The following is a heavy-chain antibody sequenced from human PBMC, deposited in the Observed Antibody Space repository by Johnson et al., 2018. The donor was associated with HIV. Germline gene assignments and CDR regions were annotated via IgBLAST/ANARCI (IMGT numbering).Heavy chain of an antibody. D-gene: IGHD5-18*01. CDR2: IYSGGST. CDR1: AFTVSSNY. J-gene: IGHJ3*02. Sequence: VQLVASGGGLNQPGESLRLSCAASAFTVSSNYMSWVRQAPGKGLEWVSVIYSGGSTYYADSVKGRFTISRDNSKNTLYLQMNSLRAEDTAVYYCARGLIIQLWLQAAFDIWGQGTMVTVSS. V-gene: IGHV3-53*01. CDR3: ARGLIIQLWLQAAFDI.